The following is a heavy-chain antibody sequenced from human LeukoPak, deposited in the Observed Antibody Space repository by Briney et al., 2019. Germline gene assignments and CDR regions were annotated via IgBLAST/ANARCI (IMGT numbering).Heavy chain of an antibody. CDR3: ARVAGGSYYGWFDP. CDR2: IDSSGGYM. Sequence: GGSLRLSCEASGFTFNTYSMNWARQAPGKGLEWVSSIDSSGGYMFYADSVKGRFTISRDNAKNSLYLQMNSLRAEDTAVYYCARVAGGSYYGWFDPWGQGTLVTVSS. V-gene: IGHV3-21*01. D-gene: IGHD1-26*01. CDR1: GFTFNTYS. J-gene: IGHJ5*02.